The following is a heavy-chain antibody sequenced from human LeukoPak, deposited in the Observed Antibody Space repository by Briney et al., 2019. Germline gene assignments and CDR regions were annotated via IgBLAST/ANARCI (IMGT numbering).Heavy chain of an antibody. V-gene: IGHV3-7*01. Sequence: PGGSLRLSCAASGFTFSSYWMSWVRQAPGKGLDWVANIKQDGSEKYYVDSVKGRFTISRDNAKNSLYLQMDSLRAEDTAVYYCARGLTTAHDALDIWGQGTMVTVSS. CDR3: ARGLTTAHDALDI. D-gene: IGHD4-17*01. J-gene: IGHJ3*02. CDR2: IKQDGSEK. CDR1: GFTFSSYW.